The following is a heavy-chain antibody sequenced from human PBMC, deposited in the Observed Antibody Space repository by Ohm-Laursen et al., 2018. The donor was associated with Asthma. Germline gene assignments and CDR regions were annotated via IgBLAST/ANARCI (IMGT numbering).Heavy chain of an antibody. CDR2: ISTASTFI. V-gene: IGHV3-21*01. CDR1: GYTFSRYS. CDR3: ATDSRYGDYVPFDS. D-gene: IGHD4-17*01. Sequence: SLRLSCAASGYTFSRYSIHWVRQVPGKGLEWVASISTASTFIYYADSVRGRFTISRDNSKNTLYLQMNSLRDEDTAVYYCATDSRYGDYVPFDSWGQGTLVTVSS. J-gene: IGHJ4*02.